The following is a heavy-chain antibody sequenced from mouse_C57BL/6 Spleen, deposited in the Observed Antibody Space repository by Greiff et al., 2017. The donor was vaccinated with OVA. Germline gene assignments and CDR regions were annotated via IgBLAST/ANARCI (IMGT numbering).Heavy chain of an antibody. J-gene: IGHJ1*03. CDR2: IRNKANNHAT. D-gene: IGHD1-1*01. V-gene: IGHV6-6*01. CDR1: GFTFSDAW. Sequence: EVQGVESGGGLVQPGGSMKLSCAASGFTFSDAWMDWVRQSPEKGLEWVAEIRNKANNHATYYAESVKGRFTISRDDSKSSVYLQMNSLRAEDTGIYYCTLNYYYGSREWYFDVWGTGTTVTVSS. CDR3: TLNYYYGSREWYFDV.